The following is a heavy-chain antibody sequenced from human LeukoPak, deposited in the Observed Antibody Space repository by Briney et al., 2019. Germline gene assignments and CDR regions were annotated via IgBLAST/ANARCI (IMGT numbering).Heavy chain of an antibody. CDR1: GGSISSYY. CDR2: ISDIGSI. CDR3: ARASPSRPRYCSGGSCSTSVWFDP. V-gene: IGHV4-59*12. Sequence: SETLSLTCTVSGGSISSYYWSWIRQPPGKGLEWIAYISDIGSINYNPSLKSRVTISLDTSKNQFSLKLSSVTAADTAVYYCARASPSRPRYCSGGSCSTSVWFDPWGQGTLVTVSS. J-gene: IGHJ5*02. D-gene: IGHD2-15*01.